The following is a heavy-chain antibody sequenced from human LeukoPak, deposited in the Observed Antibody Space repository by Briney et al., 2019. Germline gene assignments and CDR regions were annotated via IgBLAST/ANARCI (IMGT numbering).Heavy chain of an antibody. J-gene: IGHJ4*02. D-gene: IGHD5-24*01. V-gene: IGHV3-74*01. CDR3: AKSGYIRFDY. CDR1: GFTFSSYW. CDR2: INSDGSST. Sequence: GGSLRLSCAASGFTFSSYWMHWVRQAPGKGLVWVSRINSDGSSTSYADSVKGRFTISRDNSKNTLYLQMNSLRAEDTAVYFCAKSGYIRFDYWGQGTLVTVSS.